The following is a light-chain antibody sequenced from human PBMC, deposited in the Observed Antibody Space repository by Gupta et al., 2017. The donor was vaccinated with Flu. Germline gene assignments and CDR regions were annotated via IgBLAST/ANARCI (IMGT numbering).Light chain of an antibody. J-gene: IGKJ1*01. V-gene: IGKV1-39*01. Sequence: DIQMTYSPSSLSASVGDRVTITCRASQSISSYLKCYQQKPGKAPKLLIYAASSLQSGVPTRFSGSRCGADLTMTIRSLQPEDFATYYCRQRDSAPSTFGQGTKLELK. CDR1: QSISSY. CDR3: RQRDSAPST. CDR2: AAS.